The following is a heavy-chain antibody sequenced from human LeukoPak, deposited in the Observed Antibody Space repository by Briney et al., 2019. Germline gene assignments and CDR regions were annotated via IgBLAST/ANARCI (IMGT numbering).Heavy chain of an antibody. V-gene: IGHV3-33*01. CDR3: ARDGVASNCSSTSCYEAPMYNWFDP. Sequence: GGSLRLSCAASGFTFSSYGMHWVRQAPGKGLKWVAVIWYDGSNKYYADSVKGRFTISRDNSKNTLYLQMNSLRAGDTAVYYCARDGVASNCSSTSCYEAPMYNWFDPWGQGTLVTVSS. D-gene: IGHD2-2*01. CDR1: GFTFSSYG. J-gene: IGHJ5*02. CDR2: IWYDGSNK.